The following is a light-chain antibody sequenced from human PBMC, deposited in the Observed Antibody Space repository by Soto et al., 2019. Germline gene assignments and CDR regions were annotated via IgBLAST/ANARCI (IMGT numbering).Light chain of an antibody. CDR1: SGDIGAHNY. V-gene: IGLV2-14*01. CDR3: CSYTTSSTYV. J-gene: IGLJ1*01. CDR2: DVY. Sequence: QSALTQPASVSGSPGQSITISCTGTSGDIGAHNYVSWYQHRPGKAPKLMIYDVYSRPSDISDRFSGSKSSNTASLTISGLQAEDEDDYYCCSYTTSSTYVFGPGTKVTVL.